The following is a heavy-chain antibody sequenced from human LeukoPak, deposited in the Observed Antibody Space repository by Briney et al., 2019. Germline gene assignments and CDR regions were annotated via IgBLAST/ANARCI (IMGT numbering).Heavy chain of an antibody. V-gene: IGHV4-59*01. CDR1: GGSISSYY. CDR3: ARVRMATGFFDY. D-gene: IGHD5-24*01. Sequence: SESLSLTCPVYGGSISSYYWSWIRQPPGKGLEWIGYIYYSGSTNYNPSLKSRVTISVDTSKNQFSLKLSSVTAADTAVYYCARVRMATGFFDYWGQGTLVTVSS. J-gene: IGHJ4*02. CDR2: IYYSGST.